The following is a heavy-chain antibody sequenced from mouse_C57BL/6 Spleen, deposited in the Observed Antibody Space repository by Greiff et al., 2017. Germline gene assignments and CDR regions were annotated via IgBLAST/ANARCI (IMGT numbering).Heavy chain of an antibody. V-gene: IGHV1-42*01. Sequence: VPLQQSGPELVKPGASVKISCKASGYSFTGYYMNWVKQSPEKSLEWIGEINPSTGGTTYNQKFKAKATLTVDKSSSTAYMHLKSLTSEDSAVYYCARSHYSFAYWGQGTLVTVSA. D-gene: IGHD1-1*02. CDR1: GYSFTGYY. CDR3: ARSHYSFAY. CDR2: INPSTGGT. J-gene: IGHJ3*01.